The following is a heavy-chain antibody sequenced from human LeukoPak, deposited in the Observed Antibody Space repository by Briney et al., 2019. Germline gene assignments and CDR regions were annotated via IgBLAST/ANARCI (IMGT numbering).Heavy chain of an antibody. Sequence: SETLSLTCAVYGGSFSGYYWSWIRQPPGKGLEWIGVINHSGSTDYNPSLKSRVTISVDTSKNQFSLKLSSVTAADTAVYYCARGRYSSGWYCLDYWGQGTLVTVSS. CDR2: INHSGST. D-gene: IGHD6-19*01. CDR3: ARGRYSSGWYCLDY. J-gene: IGHJ4*02. CDR1: GGSFSGYY. V-gene: IGHV4-34*01.